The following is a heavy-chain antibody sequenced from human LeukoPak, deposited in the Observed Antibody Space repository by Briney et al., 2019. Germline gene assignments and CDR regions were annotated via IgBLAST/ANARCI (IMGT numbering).Heavy chain of an antibody. CDR2: ISSGSSYI. Sequence: GGSLRLSCAASGFMLSSYNMNWVRRAPGKGLEWVSSISSGSSYIYYADSVKGRFTISRDNAKNSLYLQMNSLRAEDTAVYYCARLERSGIAVYWGQGTLVTVSS. CDR3: ARLERSGIAVY. V-gene: IGHV3-21*01. CDR1: GFMLSSYN. J-gene: IGHJ4*02. D-gene: IGHD6-19*01.